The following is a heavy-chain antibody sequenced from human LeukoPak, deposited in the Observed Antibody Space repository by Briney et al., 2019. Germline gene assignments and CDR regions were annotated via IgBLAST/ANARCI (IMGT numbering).Heavy chain of an antibody. Sequence: GGSLRLSCAASGFTVSSNYMSWVRQAPGKGLEWVSVIYSGGSTYYADSVKGRFTISRDNSKNTLYLQMNSLRAEDTAVYYCARSPSGYSSSWYDYWGQGTLVTVSS. D-gene: IGHD6-13*01. CDR2: IYSGGST. CDR3: ARSPSGYSSSWYDY. CDR1: GFTVSSNY. V-gene: IGHV3-66*01. J-gene: IGHJ4*02.